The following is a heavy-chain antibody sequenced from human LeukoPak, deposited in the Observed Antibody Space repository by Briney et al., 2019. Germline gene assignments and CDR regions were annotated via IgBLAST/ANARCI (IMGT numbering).Heavy chain of an antibody. CDR1: GFTFSTYS. D-gene: IGHD2-2*01. V-gene: IGHV3-74*01. CDR2: INSDGSWT. Sequence: GGSLRLSCAVSGFTFSTYSMNWVRQAPGKGLVWVSHINSDGSWTSYADSVKGRFTISKDNAKNTVYLQMNNLRAEDTAVYYCVSFYETYWGRGTLVTVSS. J-gene: IGHJ4*02. CDR3: VSFYETY.